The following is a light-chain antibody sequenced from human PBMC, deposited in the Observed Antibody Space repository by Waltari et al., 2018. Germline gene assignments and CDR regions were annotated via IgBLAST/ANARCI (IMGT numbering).Light chain of an antibody. CDR3: QHYSHSSPWT. Sequence: DIQMTQSPSTLSASVGDRVTITSRASQSVRDWLAWYQQKPGKAPELLIFDVSTLKSGVPSRFSGRGSGTEFTLTISSLQPDDFATYYCQHYSHSSPWTFGQGTKVEIK. J-gene: IGKJ1*01. CDR2: DVS. CDR1: QSVRDW. V-gene: IGKV1-5*01.